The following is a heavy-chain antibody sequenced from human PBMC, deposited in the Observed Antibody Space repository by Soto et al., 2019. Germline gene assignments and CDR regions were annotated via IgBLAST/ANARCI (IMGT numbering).Heavy chain of an antibody. CDR2: ISWDGGST. Sequence: GGSLRLSCAASGFTFDDYTMHWVRQAPGKGLEWVSLISWDGGSTYYADSVKGRFTISRDNSKNSLYLQMNSLRTEDTALYYCAKDLSGWHKYYYYGMDVWGQGTTVTVSS. J-gene: IGHJ6*02. CDR3: AKDLSGWHKYYYYGMDV. D-gene: IGHD6-19*01. CDR1: GFTFDDYT. V-gene: IGHV3-43*01.